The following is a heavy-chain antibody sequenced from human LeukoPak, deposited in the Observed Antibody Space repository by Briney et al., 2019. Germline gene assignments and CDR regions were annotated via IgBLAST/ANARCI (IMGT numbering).Heavy chain of an antibody. CDR1: GYTFTSYY. CDR3: ARVSRAARFEFDP. CDR2: INPSGGST. D-gene: IGHD6-6*01. Sequence: ASVKVSCKASGYTFTSYYMHWARQAPGQGLEWMGIINPSGGSTSYAQKFQGRVTMTRDMSTSTVYMELSSLRSEDTAVYYCARVSRAARFEFDPWGQGTLVTVSS. V-gene: IGHV1-46*01. J-gene: IGHJ5*02.